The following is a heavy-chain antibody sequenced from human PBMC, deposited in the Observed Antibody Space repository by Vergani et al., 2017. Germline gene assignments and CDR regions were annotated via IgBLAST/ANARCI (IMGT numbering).Heavy chain of an antibody. Sequence: QVQLVQSGAEVKKPGASVKVSCKASGYTFTGDYMHWVRQAPGQGLEWMGWINPNSGGTNYAQKFQGRVTMTRDTSISTAYMELSRLGSDDTALYYCAIDSDGVIFGFDPWGQGTLVTVSS. J-gene: IGHJ5*02. CDR3: AIDSDGVIFGFDP. D-gene: IGHD3-10*01. CDR1: GYTFTGDY. CDR2: INPNSGGT. V-gene: IGHV1-2*02.